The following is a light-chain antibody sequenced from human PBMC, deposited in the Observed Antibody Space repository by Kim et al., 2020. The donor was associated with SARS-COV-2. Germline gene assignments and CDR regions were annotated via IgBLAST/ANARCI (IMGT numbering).Light chain of an antibody. J-gene: IGLJ2*01. CDR3: KSRDSSGKVV. CDR2: GKN. Sequence: SSELTQDPAVSVALGQTVRITCQGDSLRKYYASWYQQKPGQAPVLVIYGKNNRPSGIPDRFSGSTSGNTGSLTITGAQAEDEADYYCKSRDSSGKVVFGGGTQLTVL. CDR1: SLRKYY. V-gene: IGLV3-19*01.